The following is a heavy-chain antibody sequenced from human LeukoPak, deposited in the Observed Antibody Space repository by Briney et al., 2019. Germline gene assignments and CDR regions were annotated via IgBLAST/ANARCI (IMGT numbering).Heavy chain of an antibody. Sequence: GGSLRLSCASSGITFDDYGMSWVRQAPGKGLEWVSGINWNGGSTGYADSVKGRFTISRDNAKNSLYLQMNSLRAEDTALYYCERDYDPTRAFDIWGQGTMVTVSS. CDR3: ERDYDPTRAFDI. J-gene: IGHJ3*02. CDR1: GITFDDYG. CDR2: INWNGGST. V-gene: IGHV3-20*04. D-gene: IGHD5-12*01.